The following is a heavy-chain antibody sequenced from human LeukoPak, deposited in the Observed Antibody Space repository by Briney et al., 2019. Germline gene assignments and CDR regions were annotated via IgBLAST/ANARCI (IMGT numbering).Heavy chain of an antibody. Sequence: KPSETLSLTCTVSGGSISSYYWNWIRQPPGKGLEWIGYVYSSGNTNYNPSLKSRVIISVDTSKNQFSLKLSSVTAADTAVYYCARGGVLLGIDYWGQGTLVTVSS. CDR1: GGSISSYY. CDR3: ARGGVLLGIDY. D-gene: IGHD2-8*02. J-gene: IGHJ4*02. CDR2: VYSSGNT. V-gene: IGHV4-59*01.